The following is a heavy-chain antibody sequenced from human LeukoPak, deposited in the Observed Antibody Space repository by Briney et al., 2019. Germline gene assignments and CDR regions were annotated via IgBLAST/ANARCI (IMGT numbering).Heavy chain of an antibody. V-gene: IGHV3-15*01. D-gene: IGHD3-16*01. Sequence: GGSLRLSCAASGFTFSNAWMSWVRQAPGKGLEWVGRIKSKTDGGTTDYAAPVKGRFTISRDDSKNTLYLQMNSLKTEDTAVYYCTTDAFGGYGDQDFDYWGQRTLVTVSS. CDR2: IKSKTDGGTT. CDR1: GFTFSNAW. J-gene: IGHJ4*02. CDR3: TTDAFGGYGDQDFDY.